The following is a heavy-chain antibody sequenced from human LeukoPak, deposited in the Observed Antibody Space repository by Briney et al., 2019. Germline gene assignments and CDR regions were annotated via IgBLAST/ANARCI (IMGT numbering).Heavy chain of an antibody. CDR3: AREKGGDENNRSYLYVHIY. D-gene: IGHD3-16*01. Sequence: GASVKVSCKASGYTFTNYGISWVRQAPGQGLEWMGWISAYNGYTGYAQKLLDRVTLTTDTSTSTAYMELRSLRSDDTAIYFCAREKGGDENNRSYLYVHIYWGQGTLVTVSS. V-gene: IGHV1-18*01. J-gene: IGHJ4*02. CDR2: ISAYNGYT. CDR1: GYTFTNYG.